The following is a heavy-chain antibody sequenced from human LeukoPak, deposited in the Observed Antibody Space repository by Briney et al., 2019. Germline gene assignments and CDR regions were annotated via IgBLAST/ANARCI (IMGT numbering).Heavy chain of an antibody. CDR3: ARDSLPRDGSWYGDY. D-gene: IGHD6-13*01. CDR2: ISYDGSNK. V-gene: IGHV3-30-3*01. J-gene: IGHJ4*02. Sequence: PGGSLRLSCAASGFTFSSYAMHWVRQAPGKGLEWVAVISYDGSNKYYADSVKGRFTISRDNSKNTLYLQMNSLRAEDTAVYYCARDSLPRDGSWYGDYCGQGTLVTVSS. CDR1: GFTFSSYA.